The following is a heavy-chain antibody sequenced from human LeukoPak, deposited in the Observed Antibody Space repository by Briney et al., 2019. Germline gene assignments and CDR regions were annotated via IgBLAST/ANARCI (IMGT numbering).Heavy chain of an antibody. J-gene: IGHJ4*02. CDR1: GASISSSNYY. D-gene: IGHD5-12*01. V-gene: IGHV4-39*01. Sequence: PSETLSLTCTVSGASISSSNYYWGLVRQSPGKGLEWIGNIYSSGNTYYNASLKSRVTMYIDTSKNQFSLKLSSVTAADTAMYYCAKSNGYGLIDYWGQGTLVTVSS. CDR3: AKSNGYGLIDY. CDR2: IYSSGNT.